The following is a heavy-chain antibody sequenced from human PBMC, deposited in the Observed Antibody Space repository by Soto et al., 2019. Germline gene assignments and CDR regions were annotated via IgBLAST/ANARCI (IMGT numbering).Heavy chain of an antibody. CDR2: INHSGTV. Sequence: QVHLQQWGAGLLKPSETLSLTCAVNGGAFNGYYWTWIRQSPGKGLQWIGEINHSGTVDYNPSLQSRVTVSGDTSKKQFSLTLTSVTAADTAVYYCARAGAALVRGSIGGFDYWGQGTLVTVSS. CDR1: GGAFNGYY. J-gene: IGHJ4*02. D-gene: IGHD3-10*01. V-gene: IGHV4-34*01. CDR3: ARAGAALVRGSIGGFDY.